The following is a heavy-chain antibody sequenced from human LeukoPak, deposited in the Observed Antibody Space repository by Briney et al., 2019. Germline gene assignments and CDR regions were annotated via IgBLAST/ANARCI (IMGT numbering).Heavy chain of an antibody. J-gene: IGHJ6*03. V-gene: IGHV3-21*01. Sequence: GSLRLSCAASGFTFRSYSMNWVRQAPGKGLEWVSSISSSSNYIYYADSVKGRFTISKDNAKNSLYLQMNSLRAEDTAVSYCARPPTAMAYSYYYYVDDWGKGTTVTVSS. CDR3: ARPPTAMAYSYYYYVDD. D-gene: IGHD5-18*01. CDR1: GFTFRSYS. CDR2: ISSSSNYI.